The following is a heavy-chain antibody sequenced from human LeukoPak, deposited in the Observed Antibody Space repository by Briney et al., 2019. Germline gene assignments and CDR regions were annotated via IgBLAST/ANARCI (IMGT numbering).Heavy chain of an antibody. CDR2: IFPGDSDT. D-gene: IGHD2-2*01. Sequence: KPGGSLRISCKGSGYSFTSYWIGWVRQMPGKGLEWVGIIFPGDSDTRYSPSFQGQVTISADKSISAAYLQWSSLKASDTAMYFCARRPCSSISCFFDYWGQGTLVTVSS. CDR3: ARRPCSSISCFFDY. V-gene: IGHV5-51*03. CDR1: GYSFTSYW. J-gene: IGHJ4*02.